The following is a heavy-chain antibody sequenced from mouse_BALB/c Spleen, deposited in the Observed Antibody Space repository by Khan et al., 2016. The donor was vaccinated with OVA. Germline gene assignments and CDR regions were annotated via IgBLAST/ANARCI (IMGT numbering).Heavy chain of an antibody. Sequence: EVQLQESGPGLVKPTQSLSLTCSVTGYSITSGYFWNWIRQFPGNKLEWMGYIRYDGDSNYNPSLKNRISITRDTSKNQFFLKLNSVTPEDTARYYWARGGSSGPAWFAYWGQGTLVTVSA. CDR2: IRYDGDS. J-gene: IGHJ3*01. D-gene: IGHD3-1*01. V-gene: IGHV3-6*01. CDR3: ARGGSSGPAWFAY. CDR1: GYSITSGYF.